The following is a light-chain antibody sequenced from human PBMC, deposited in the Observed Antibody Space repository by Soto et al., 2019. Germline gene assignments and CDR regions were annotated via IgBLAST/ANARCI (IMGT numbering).Light chain of an antibody. V-gene: IGLV2-14*01. CDR1: SSDIGTYNY. J-gene: IGLJ3*02. Sequence: QSALTQPASVSASPGQSITISCTGTSSDIGTYNYVSWYQQHPGKAPKLMIFEVNNRPSWVSNRFSGSKSGNTASLTVSGPQAEDEGDYYGASYTTSNTGVFGGGTKLTAL. CDR3: ASYTTSNTGV. CDR2: EVN.